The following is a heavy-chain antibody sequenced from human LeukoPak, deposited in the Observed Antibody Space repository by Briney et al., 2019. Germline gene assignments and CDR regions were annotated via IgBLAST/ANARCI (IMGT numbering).Heavy chain of an antibody. Sequence: ASVKVSCKVSGYTLTELSMHWVRQAPGKGLEWMGGFDPEDGETIYAQKFQGRVTMTEDTSTDTAYMELSSLRSEDTAVYYCATGSSYYYGSGSYFAFDIWGQGTMVTVSS. J-gene: IGHJ3*02. D-gene: IGHD3-10*01. V-gene: IGHV1-24*01. CDR1: GYTLTELS. CDR2: FDPEDGET. CDR3: ATGSSYYYGSGSYFAFDI.